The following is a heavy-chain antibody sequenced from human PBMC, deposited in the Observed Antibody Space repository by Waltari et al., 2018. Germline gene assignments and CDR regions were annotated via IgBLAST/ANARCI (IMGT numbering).Heavy chain of an antibody. D-gene: IGHD2-15*01. Sequence: EVNLVESGGGLVQPGGSLRLSCAASGFSFSGSWMHWVRQAPGKGLVWVSRINKNGDTTSYADSVKGRFTISKDNAKNTLYLEMNSLRAKDTAVYYCARSGGYIDYWGRGTLVTVSS. V-gene: IGHV3-74*01. CDR2: INKNGDTT. CDR1: GFSFSGSW. J-gene: IGHJ4*02. CDR3: ARSGGYIDY.